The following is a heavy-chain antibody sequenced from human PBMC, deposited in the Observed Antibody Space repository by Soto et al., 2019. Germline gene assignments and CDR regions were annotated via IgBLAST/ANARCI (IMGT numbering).Heavy chain of an antibody. CDR1: GFPFSSYW. V-gene: IGHV3-74*01. CDR2: ISGDGVTT. CDR3: AREYYGLLTGYYTDY. J-gene: IGHJ4*02. D-gene: IGHD3-9*01. Sequence: EVLLVESGGDLVQRGGSLRLSCAASGFPFSSYWMHWVRHTPGKGLDWVARISGDGVTTYYADSVTGRFTVSRDNAKNTLSLQISGLRAEDTAVYYCAREYYGLLTGYYTDYWGQGTLVSVSS.